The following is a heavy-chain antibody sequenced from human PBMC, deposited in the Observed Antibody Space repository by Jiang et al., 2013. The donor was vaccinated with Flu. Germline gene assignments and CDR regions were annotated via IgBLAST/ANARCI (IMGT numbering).Heavy chain of an antibody. CDR2: IYHSGST. CDR3: ARVLGGATGLDY. CDR1: GYSISSGYY. V-gene: IGHV4-38-2*01. J-gene: IGHJ4*02. Sequence: GSGLVKPSETLSLTCAVSGYSISSGYYWGWIRQPPGKGLEWIGSIYHSGSTYYNPSLKSRVTISVDTSKNQFSLKLSSVTAADTAVYYCARVLGGATGLDYWGQGTLVTVSS. D-gene: IGHD1-26*01.